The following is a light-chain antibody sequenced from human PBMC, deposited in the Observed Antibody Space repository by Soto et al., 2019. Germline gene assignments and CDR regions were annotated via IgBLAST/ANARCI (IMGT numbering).Light chain of an antibody. V-gene: IGLV2-14*03. CDR1: SSDVGGYNY. CDR2: DVS. CDR3: SSYTAFNLYV. Sequence: QSALTQRASVSGSPGQSIGISCTGTSSDVGGYNYVSWYQHQPGKAPKLVIFDVSGRPSGISDRFSGSKSGNTASLTISGLRPEDEADYSCSSYTAFNLYVFGPGTKVPVL. J-gene: IGLJ1*01.